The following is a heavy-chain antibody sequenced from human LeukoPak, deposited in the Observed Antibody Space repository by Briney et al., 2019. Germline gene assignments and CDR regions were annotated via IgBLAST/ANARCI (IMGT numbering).Heavy chain of an antibody. J-gene: IGHJ6*02. CDR1: GITFSSYA. V-gene: IGHV3-23*01. CDR3: AKWGIVVVPAASV. D-gene: IGHD2-2*01. Sequence: PGGSLRLSCAASGITFSSYAMSWVGQAPGKGLEWVSGISGSGGSTYYADSVKGRFTISRDNPKNTLYLQMNSLRAEDTAVYYCAKWGIVVVPAASVWGQGTTVTVSS. CDR2: ISGSGGST.